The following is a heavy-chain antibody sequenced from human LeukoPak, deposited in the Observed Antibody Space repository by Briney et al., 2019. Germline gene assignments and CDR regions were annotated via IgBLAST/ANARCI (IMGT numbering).Heavy chain of an antibody. D-gene: IGHD6-13*01. CDR2: IYYSGNT. Sequence: SETLSLTCTVSSGSITSNNYYWGWIRQPPGKGLEWIGNIYYSGNTYYNPSLKSRVTISVDTFKNHISLRLSSVTAADTAVYYCARDPPTRIAAADDYYYMDVWGKGTTVTVSS. CDR1: SGSITSNNYY. CDR3: ARDPPTRIAAADDYYYMDV. J-gene: IGHJ6*03. V-gene: IGHV4-39*07.